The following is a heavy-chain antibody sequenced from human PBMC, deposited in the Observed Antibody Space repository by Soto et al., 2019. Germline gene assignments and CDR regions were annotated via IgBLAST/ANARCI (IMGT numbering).Heavy chain of an antibody. CDR1: GCSISSGCYY. CDR2: IYYSGST. V-gene: IGHV4-31*03. D-gene: IGHD3-22*01. Sequence: SETLSLTCPVSGCSISSGCYYWSWIRQHPGKGLEWIGYIYYSGSTYYNPSLKSRVTISVDTSKNQFSLKLSSVTAADTAVYYCATYDSSDYYSGSPIGWFDPWGQGTLVTVSS. J-gene: IGHJ5*02. CDR3: ATYDSSDYYSGSPIGWFDP.